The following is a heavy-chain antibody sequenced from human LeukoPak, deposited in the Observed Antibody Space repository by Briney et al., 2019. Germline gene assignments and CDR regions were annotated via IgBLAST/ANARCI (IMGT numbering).Heavy chain of an antibody. J-gene: IGHJ4*02. V-gene: IGHV3-48*03. D-gene: IGHD1-26*01. Sequence: PGGSLRLSCAASGFTFSSYEMNGVRQAPGKGLEGVSYISNSGSTIYYADSVKGRFTISRDNAKNSLYLQMNSLRAEDTAVYYCARDPIKWELRYFDYWGQGTLVTVSS. CDR3: ARDPIKWELRYFDY. CDR1: GFTFSSYE. CDR2: ISNSGSTI.